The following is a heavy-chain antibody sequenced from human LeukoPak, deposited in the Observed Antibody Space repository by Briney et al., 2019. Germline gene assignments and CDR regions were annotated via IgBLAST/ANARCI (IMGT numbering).Heavy chain of an antibody. D-gene: IGHD6-19*01. J-gene: IGHJ4*02. V-gene: IGHV1-3*01. CDR3: YLSISVAGTQKYYFDY. CDR1: GYTFTSYG. Sequence: GASVKVSCKASGYTFTSYGISWVRQAPGQRLEWMGWINAGNGNTKYSQKFQGRVTITRDTSASTAYMELSSLRSEDTAVYYCYLSISVAGTQKYYFDYWGQGTLVTVSS. CDR2: INAGNGNT.